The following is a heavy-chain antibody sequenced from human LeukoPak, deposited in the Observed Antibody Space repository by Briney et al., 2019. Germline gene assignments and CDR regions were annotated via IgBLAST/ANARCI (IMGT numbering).Heavy chain of an antibody. Sequence: GGSLRLSCTASGFTFSNYWMTWVRQAPGKGLEWVASIKQDGSEKQYVGSVRGRFTISRDNAKNVLDLQMDSLTAEDTALYYCAKNIHYSQSASWGQGTLVTVSA. CDR1: GFTFSNYW. J-gene: IGHJ5*02. V-gene: IGHV3-7*01. CDR3: AKNIHYSQSAS. D-gene: IGHD2-15*01. CDR2: IKQDGSEK.